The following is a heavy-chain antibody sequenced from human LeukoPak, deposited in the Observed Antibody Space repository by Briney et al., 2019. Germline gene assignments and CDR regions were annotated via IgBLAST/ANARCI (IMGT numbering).Heavy chain of an antibody. CDR3: TREAFLWYFDL. J-gene: IGHJ2*01. CDR2: IRSKAYGGTT. CDR1: GFTFGDYA. Sequence: KTGGSLRLSCTASGFTFGDYAMSWFRQAPGKGLEWVGFIRSKAYGGTTEYAASVEGRFSVSRDDSNIVAYLQMNSLKTEDTAVYYCTREAFLWYFDLWGRGTLVTVSS. D-gene: IGHD3-3*02. V-gene: IGHV3-49*05.